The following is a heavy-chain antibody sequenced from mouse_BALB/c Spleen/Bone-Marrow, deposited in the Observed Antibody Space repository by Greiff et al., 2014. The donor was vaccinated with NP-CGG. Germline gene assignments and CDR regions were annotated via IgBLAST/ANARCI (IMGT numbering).Heavy chain of an antibody. CDR1: GYPFSSYW. J-gene: IGHJ2*01. CDR3: ARKYGDY. Sequence: QVQLQQSGAELVRPGSSVKISCKASGYPFSSYWMSWVKQRPGQGLVWIGQIYPGDGETNYNGKFKGNATLTADKSSSTAYMQLISLTSEDSAVYFCARKYGDYWGQGTTLTVSS. CDR2: IYPGDGET. D-gene: IGHD2-10*02. V-gene: IGHV1-80*01.